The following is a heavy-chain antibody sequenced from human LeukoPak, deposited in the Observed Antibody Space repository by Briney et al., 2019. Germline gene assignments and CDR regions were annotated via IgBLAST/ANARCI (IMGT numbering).Heavy chain of an antibody. V-gene: IGHV4-30-2*01. D-gene: IGHD3-3*01. CDR3: ASRRAFLGAFDI. CDR2: IYHSGST. Sequence: ASQALSLTCAVSGGSISSGGYSWSWIRQPPGKGLEWIGYIYHSGSTYYNPSLKSRVTISVDTSKNQFSLKLSSVTAADTAVYYCASRRAFLGAFDIWGQGTMVTVSS. CDR1: GGSISSGGYS. J-gene: IGHJ3*02.